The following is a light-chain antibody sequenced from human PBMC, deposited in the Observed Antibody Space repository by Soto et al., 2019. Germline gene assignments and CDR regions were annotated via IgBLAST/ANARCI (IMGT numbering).Light chain of an antibody. J-gene: IGKJ4*01. CDR1: QSVSSSY. Sequence: EIVLTQSPGTLSLSPGERATLSCRASQSVSSSYLAWDQQKPGQAPRLLIYGAASRATGIPDRFSGSGSVTDFTLTISSLEPEDFAVYYCQQRSSWLTFGGGTKVDIK. CDR2: GAA. V-gene: IGKV3D-20*02. CDR3: QQRSSWLT.